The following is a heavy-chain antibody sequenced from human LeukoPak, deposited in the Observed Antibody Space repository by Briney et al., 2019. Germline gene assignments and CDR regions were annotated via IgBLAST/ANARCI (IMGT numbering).Heavy chain of an antibody. Sequence: ASVKVSCKASGYTFTSYAMHWVRQAPGQRLEWMGWINAGNGNTKYSQEFQGRVTITRDTSASTAYMELSSLRVEDTAIYYCARDKWSGWSFDFWGQGTLVTVSS. D-gene: IGHD6-19*01. CDR1: GYTFTSYA. CDR3: ARDKWSGWSFDF. V-gene: IGHV1-3*03. J-gene: IGHJ4*02. CDR2: INAGNGNT.